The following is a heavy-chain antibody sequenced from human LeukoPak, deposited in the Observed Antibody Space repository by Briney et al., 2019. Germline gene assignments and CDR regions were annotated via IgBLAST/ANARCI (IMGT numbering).Heavy chain of an antibody. CDR3: ARDPITIFGVVPV. V-gene: IGHV3-21*01. D-gene: IGHD3-3*01. CDR2: ISSSSSYI. J-gene: IGHJ3*01. Sequence: GGSLRLSCATSGFTSSSYSMNWVRQAPGKGLEWVSSISSSSSYIYYADSVKGRFTISRDNAKNSLYLQMNSLRAEDTAVYYCARDPITIFGVVPVWGQGTMVTVSS. CDR1: GFTSSSYS.